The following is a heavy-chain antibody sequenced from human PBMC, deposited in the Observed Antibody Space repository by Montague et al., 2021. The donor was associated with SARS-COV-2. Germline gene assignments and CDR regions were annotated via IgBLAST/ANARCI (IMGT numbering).Heavy chain of an antibody. Sequence: SETLSLTCTVSGGSISSSSYYWGWIRQPPGKGLEWIGSIYYSGSTYYNPSLKSRVTISVDTSKNQFSLKLSSVTAADTAVYYCARKVEDVVMIVMVPLYYYYMDVWGKGTTVTVSS. CDR2: IYYSGST. J-gene: IGHJ6*03. CDR3: ARKVEDVVMIVMVPLYYYYMDV. D-gene: IGHD2-21*01. CDR1: GGSISSSSYY. V-gene: IGHV4-39*01.